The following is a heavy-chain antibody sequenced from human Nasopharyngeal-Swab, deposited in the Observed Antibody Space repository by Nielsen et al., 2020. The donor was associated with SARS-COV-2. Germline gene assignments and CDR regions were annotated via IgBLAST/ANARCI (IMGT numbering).Heavy chain of an antibody. D-gene: IGHD3-9*01. J-gene: IGHJ6*02. CDR3: ARDQVPHVLLYFGHMDV. CDR1: GGSFSAYY. CDR2: VSHGGGT. V-gene: IGHV4-34*01. Sequence: SETLSLTCGVYGGSFSAYYWGWIRQPPGKGLEWIGEVSHGGGTNYNPSLKSRVTISVATSKNQFSLKLSSVTAADTAVYYCARDQVPHVLLYFGHMDVWGQGTTVTVSS.